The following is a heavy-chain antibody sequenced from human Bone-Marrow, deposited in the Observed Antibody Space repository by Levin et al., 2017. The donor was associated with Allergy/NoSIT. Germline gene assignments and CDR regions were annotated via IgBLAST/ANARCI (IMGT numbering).Heavy chain of an antibody. CDR2: ISSSGTDM. CDR1: GFTFSLYS. J-gene: IGHJ3*02. V-gene: IGHV3-21*01. D-gene: IGHD2/OR15-2a*01. Sequence: PGGSLRLSCTVSGFTFSLYSMNWVRQAPGKGLEWVSSISSSGTDMYNADSVKGRFTISRDNAKNSLNLQMSSLRAEDTAVYYCARAIIGDVRVAHKEAFDIWGQGTMVTVSS. CDR3: ARAIIGDVRVAHKEAFDI.